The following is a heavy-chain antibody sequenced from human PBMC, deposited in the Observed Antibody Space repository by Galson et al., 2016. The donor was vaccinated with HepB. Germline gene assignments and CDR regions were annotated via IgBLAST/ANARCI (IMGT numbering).Heavy chain of an antibody. Sequence: SLRLSCAASGFTFSGHGMHWVRQAPGRGLEWVAVISNDGSDKQYADSVKGRFTVSRDNSKNTLFLQMNGLRGEDTAVYYCAKLDCGRNCPRDYWGQGTQVTVPS. CDR3: AKLDCGRNCPRDY. D-gene: IGHD2-21*02. CDR2: ISNDGSDK. J-gene: IGHJ4*02. CDR1: GFTFSGHG. V-gene: IGHV3-30*18.